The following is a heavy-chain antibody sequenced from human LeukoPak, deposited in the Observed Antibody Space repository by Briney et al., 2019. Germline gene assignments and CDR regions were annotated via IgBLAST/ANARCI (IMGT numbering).Heavy chain of an antibody. CDR2: ISFDGKKE. V-gene: IGHV3-30*04. CDR3: ARASMATINYYYFYMDA. Sequence: PGGSLRLSCAASGFRLIKYALHWVRQAPGRGLEWVAVISFDGKKEFYADSVKGRFTISRDNSKNALFLLMNSLQTEDTAIYYCARASMATINYYYFYMDAWGKGTTVIVSS. CDR1: GFRLIKYA. J-gene: IGHJ6*03. D-gene: IGHD5-24*01.